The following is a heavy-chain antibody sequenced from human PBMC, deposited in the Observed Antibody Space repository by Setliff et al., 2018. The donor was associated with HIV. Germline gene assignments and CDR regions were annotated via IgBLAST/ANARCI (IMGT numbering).Heavy chain of an antibody. D-gene: IGHD1-26*01. CDR1: GFTFGPFW. CDR3: VTDSPGIYDFDH. V-gene: IGHV3-74*01. Sequence: GGSLRLSCAASGFTFGPFWMHWVRQAPGKGLEWVSYINSDGSIITYGESVKGRFTISRGNAKNSVYLQMNNLRAEDTAVYYCVTDSPGIYDFDHWGQGT. J-gene: IGHJ4*02. CDR2: INSDGSII.